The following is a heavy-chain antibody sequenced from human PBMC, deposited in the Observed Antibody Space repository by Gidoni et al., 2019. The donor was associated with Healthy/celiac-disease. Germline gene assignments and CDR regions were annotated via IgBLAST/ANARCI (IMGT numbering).Heavy chain of an antibody. Sequence: QVQLQESGPGLVKPSGTLSLTCAVSGGSIRSSNWWSWVRQPPGKGLAWIGEIYHRGSTNSNPSLKSRVTISVDKSKNQFSLKLSSVTAADTAVYYCARGRNDYSNYRPYWYFDLWGRGTLVTVSS. V-gene: IGHV4-4*02. CDR3: ARGRNDYSNYRPYWYFDL. CDR1: GGSIRSSNW. CDR2: IYHRGST. D-gene: IGHD4-4*01. J-gene: IGHJ2*01.